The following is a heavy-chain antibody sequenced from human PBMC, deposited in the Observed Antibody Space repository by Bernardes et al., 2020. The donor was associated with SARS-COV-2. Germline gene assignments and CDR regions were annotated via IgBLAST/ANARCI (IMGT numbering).Heavy chain of an antibody. CDR3: ARDFGDFHSYHYSGMDV. V-gene: IGHV3-21*01. CDR2: ISTSGSYI. Sequence: GGSLRLSCAASGFTFSNYGMNWVRQAPGKGLEWVSSISTSGSYIYYADSVKGRFTISRDDAKNSLNLQMNNLRAEDTAVYYCARDFGDFHSYHYSGMDVWGQGTTVTVSS. J-gene: IGHJ6*02. CDR1: GFTFSNYG. D-gene: IGHD4-17*01.